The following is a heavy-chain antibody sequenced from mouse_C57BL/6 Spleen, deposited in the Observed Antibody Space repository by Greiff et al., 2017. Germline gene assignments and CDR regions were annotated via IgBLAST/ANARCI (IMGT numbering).Heavy chain of an antibody. J-gene: IGHJ4*01. D-gene: IGHD1-1*02. V-gene: IGHV1-55*01. CDR1: GYTFTSYW. Sequence: QVQLQQPGAELVKPGASVKMSCKASGYTFTSYWITWVKQRPGQGLEWIGDIYPGSGSTNYNEKFKSKATLTVDTSSSTAYMQLSSLTSEDSAVYYCARVGDYGGGLRRFYAMDYWGQGTSVTVSS. CDR3: ARVGDYGGGLRRFYAMDY. CDR2: IYPGSGST.